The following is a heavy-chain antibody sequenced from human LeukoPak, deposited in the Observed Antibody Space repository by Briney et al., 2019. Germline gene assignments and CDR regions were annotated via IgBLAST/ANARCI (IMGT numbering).Heavy chain of an antibody. D-gene: IGHD3-22*01. Sequence: ASVKVSCKASGYTFTGYYMHWVRQAPGQGLGWMGRINPNSGGTNYAQKFQGRVTMTRDTSISTAYMELSRLRSDDTAVYYCARGRYDSSGYQRAFDIWGQGTMVTVSS. J-gene: IGHJ3*02. CDR3: ARGRYDSSGYQRAFDI. CDR1: GYTFTGYY. CDR2: INPNSGGT. V-gene: IGHV1-2*06.